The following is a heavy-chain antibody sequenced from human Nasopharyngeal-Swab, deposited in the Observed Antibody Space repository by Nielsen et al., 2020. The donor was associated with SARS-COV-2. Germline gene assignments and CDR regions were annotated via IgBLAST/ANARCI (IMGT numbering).Heavy chain of an antibody. CDR1: EFTMSRNG. CDR2: ISSSSSTS. D-gene: IGHD1-26*01. CDR3: ARDVAIVGATLEN. J-gene: IGHJ4*02. V-gene: IGHV3-48*02. Sequence: GESLKISCAASEFTMSRNGMHWVRQAPGKGLEWVAYISSSSSTSYYADSVKGRFTISRDNPKNSLYLQMNSLRDDDTALYYCARDVAIVGATLENWGQGTLVTVSS.